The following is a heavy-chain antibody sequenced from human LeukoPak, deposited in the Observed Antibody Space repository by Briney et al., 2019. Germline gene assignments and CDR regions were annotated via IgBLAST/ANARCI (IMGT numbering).Heavy chain of an antibody. CDR3: ARFYGVPGGWFDP. V-gene: IGHV3-66*01. CDR1: GITISSNH. Sequence: GGSLRLSCAASGITISSNHMSWVRQAPGKGLEWVSVTYDGGSTYYADSVKGRFTISRDNSKNTLYLQMNRLRAEDTAVYYCARFYGVPGGWFDPWGQGTLVTVSS. J-gene: IGHJ5*02. D-gene: IGHD4-17*01. CDR2: TYDGGST.